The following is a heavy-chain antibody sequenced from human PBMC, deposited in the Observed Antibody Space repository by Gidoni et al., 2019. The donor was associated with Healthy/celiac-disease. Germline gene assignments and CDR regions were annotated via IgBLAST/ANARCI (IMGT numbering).Heavy chain of an antibody. CDR1: GFTFSRYA. Sequence: QVQLVESGGGVVQPGRSLRLSCAASGFTFSRYAMHWVRQAPGKGLEWVAVISYDGSNKYYADSVKGRVTISRDNSKNTLYLQMNSLRAEDTAVYYCARDPGGPNKYYYYYGMDVWGQGTTVTVSS. J-gene: IGHJ6*02. V-gene: IGHV3-30*01. CDR2: ISYDGSNK. D-gene: IGHD2-8*02. CDR3: ARDPGGPNKYYYYYGMDV.